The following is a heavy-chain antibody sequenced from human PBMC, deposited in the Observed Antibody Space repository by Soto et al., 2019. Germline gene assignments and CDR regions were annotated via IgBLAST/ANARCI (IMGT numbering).Heavy chain of an antibody. D-gene: IGHD2-2*01. CDR2: IIPIFGTA. Sequence: GASVKVSCKASGGTFSSYAISWVRQAPGQGLEWMGGIIPIFGTANYAQKFQGRVTITADESTSAAYMELSSLRSEDTAVYYCARDIVVVPAAMGWFDPWGQGTLVTVSS. CDR3: ARDIVVVPAAMGWFDP. J-gene: IGHJ5*02. CDR1: GGTFSSYA. V-gene: IGHV1-69*13.